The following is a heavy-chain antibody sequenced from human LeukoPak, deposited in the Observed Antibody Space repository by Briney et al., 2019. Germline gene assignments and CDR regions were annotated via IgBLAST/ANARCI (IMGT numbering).Heavy chain of an antibody. CDR2: ISWNSGTI. J-gene: IGHJ4*02. V-gene: IGHV3-9*01. CDR3: ARLLVYGSGAEAFDY. D-gene: IGHD3-10*01. Sequence: SLRLSCAASGFTFDDYAMHWVRQAPGKGLEWVSGISWNSGTIGYADSVKGRFTISRDNAKNSLYLQMNSLRVEDTAVYYCARLLVYGSGAEAFDYWGQGTLVTVSS. CDR1: GFTFDDYA.